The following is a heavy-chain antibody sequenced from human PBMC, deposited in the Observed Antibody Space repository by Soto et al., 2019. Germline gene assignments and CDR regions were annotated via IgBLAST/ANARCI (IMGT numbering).Heavy chain of an antibody. CDR3: ARIRGYYYGLDV. V-gene: IGHV3-23*01. CDR1: GFTLSTYG. Sequence: EVQLLESGGGLVQPGGSLRLSCAASGFTLSTYGMTWVRQAPGKGLEWVSAITGTGGNTYYVESVKGRFTVSRDNSKNMLYLQVNSLRAEDTAVYYCARIRGYYYGLDVWGKGTTVTVSS. J-gene: IGHJ6*04. CDR2: ITGTGGNT.